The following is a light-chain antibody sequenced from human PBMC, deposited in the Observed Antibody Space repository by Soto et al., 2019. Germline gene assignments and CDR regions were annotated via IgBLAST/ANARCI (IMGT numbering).Light chain of an antibody. J-gene: IGKJ2*01. CDR3: QQYVAPPPYT. Sequence: EIVLTQSPGTLSLSPGERATLSCRASQSVTNSYLAWYQQKPGQAPRLLIYAASSRATGIPDRFAGSVSGTDFTLTISSLEPEDFAVYYCQQYVAPPPYTFGQGTRLEIK. CDR2: AAS. V-gene: IGKV3-20*01. CDR1: QSVTNSY.